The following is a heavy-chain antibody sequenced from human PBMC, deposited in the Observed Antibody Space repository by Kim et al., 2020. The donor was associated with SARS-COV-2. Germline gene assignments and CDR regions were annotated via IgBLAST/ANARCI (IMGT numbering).Heavy chain of an antibody. Sequence: SVKGRFTISRDNSKNSLYLQMNSLRAEDTALYYCPKSMIRGIIILYYFDFWGQGALVTVSS. V-gene: IGHV3-43D*03. CDR3: PKSMIRGIIILYYFDF. J-gene: IGHJ4*02. D-gene: IGHD3-10*01.